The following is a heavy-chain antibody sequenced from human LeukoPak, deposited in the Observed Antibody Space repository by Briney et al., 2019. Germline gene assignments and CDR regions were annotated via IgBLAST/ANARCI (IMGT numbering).Heavy chain of an antibody. Sequence: GSLRLSCAASGFTFTSYSMNWVRQAPGKGLEWVSSISSSSSYIYYADSVKGRFTISRDNAKNSLYLQMSSLRAEDTAIYYCARLYDILTGAFDYWGQGTLVTVSS. D-gene: IGHD3-9*01. V-gene: IGHV3-21*01. CDR1: GFTFTSYS. CDR2: ISSSSSYI. CDR3: ARLYDILTGAFDY. J-gene: IGHJ4*02.